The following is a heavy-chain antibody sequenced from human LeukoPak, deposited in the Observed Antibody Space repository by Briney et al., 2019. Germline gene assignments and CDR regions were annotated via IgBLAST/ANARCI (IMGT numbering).Heavy chain of an antibody. CDR3: AKDRTPATRGIDY. V-gene: IGHV3-23*01. D-gene: IGHD1-7*01. J-gene: IGHJ4*02. Sequence: GSLRLSCAASGFTFSSYAMSWVRQAPGKGLEWVSAISASGGTTYYADSVKGRFTISRDNSKNTLFLQMNSLRAEDTAVYYCAKDRTPATRGIDYWGQGTLVTVSS. CDR1: GFTFSSYA. CDR2: ISASGGTT.